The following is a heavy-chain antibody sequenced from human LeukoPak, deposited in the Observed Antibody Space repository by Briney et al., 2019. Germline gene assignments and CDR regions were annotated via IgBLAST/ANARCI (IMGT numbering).Heavy chain of an antibody. V-gene: IGHV3-21*01. J-gene: IGHJ6*03. Sequence: GGSLRLSCAASGFTFGSYSMNWVRQAPGKGLEWVSSISSSSSYIYYADSVKGRFTISRDNAKNSLYLQMSSLRAEDTALYYCARVARGDYYYYYMDVWGKGTTVTVSS. D-gene: IGHD3-10*01. CDR2: ISSSSSYI. CDR1: GFTFGSYS. CDR3: ARVARGDYYYYYMDV.